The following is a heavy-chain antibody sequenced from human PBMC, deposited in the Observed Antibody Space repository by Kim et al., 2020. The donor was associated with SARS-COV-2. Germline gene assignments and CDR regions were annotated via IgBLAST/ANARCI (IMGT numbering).Heavy chain of an antibody. CDR1: GFTVSNNY. Sequence: GGSLRLSCAASGFTVSNNYMRWFRQAPGKGLEWVSLIYSNGGTRYADSVKGRFTISRDNSKNTVYLQMNSLRAEDTAVYYCARDSGAPLGRGKWGQGTLVTVSS. CDR3: ARDSGAPLGRGK. V-gene: IGHV3-53*01. CDR2: IYSNGGT. J-gene: IGHJ4*02. D-gene: IGHD3-10*01.